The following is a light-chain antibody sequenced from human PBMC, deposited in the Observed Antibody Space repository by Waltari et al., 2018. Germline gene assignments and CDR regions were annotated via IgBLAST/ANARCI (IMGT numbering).Light chain of an antibody. CDR2: RND. CDR3: ATWDDSLNGWV. J-gene: IGLJ3*02. Sequence: QSLLTQAPSASAPPGQRSTMTCSGSNSNNGKNTGNWYQKLPGTAPKLLVYRNDQRPSEVPDRFSGSRSGTSASLAISGLQFDDEADYYCATWDDSLNGWVFGGGTRLTVL. V-gene: IGLV1-44*01. CDR1: NSNNGKNT.